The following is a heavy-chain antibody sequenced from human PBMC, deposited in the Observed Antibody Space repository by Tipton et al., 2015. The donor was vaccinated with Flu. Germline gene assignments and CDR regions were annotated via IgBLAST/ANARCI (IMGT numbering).Heavy chain of an antibody. Sequence: SLRLSCAASGFSFSEYYMTWVRQAPGKGLEWISYISSSGTTIYYADSVRGRFTISRDNAKNSLYLQINSLRAEDTAVYYCARPRGYCSGGSCPHFDYWGQGTLATVSS. D-gene: IGHD2-15*01. J-gene: IGHJ4*02. V-gene: IGHV3-11*01. CDR3: ARPRGYCSGGSCPHFDY. CDR1: GFSFSEYY. CDR2: ISSSGTTI.